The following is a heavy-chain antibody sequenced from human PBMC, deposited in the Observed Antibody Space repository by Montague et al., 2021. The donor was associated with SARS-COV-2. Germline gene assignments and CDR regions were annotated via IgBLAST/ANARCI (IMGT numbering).Heavy chain of an antibody. CDR1: GGSISSYY. J-gene: IGHJ3*01. CDR3: ARALRVVVVTVQDFDV. V-gene: IGHV4-59*01. D-gene: IGHD2-21*02. CDR2: INYSGST. Sequence: SETLSLTCTVSGGSISSYYWSWIRQPPGKGLEWIGYINYSGSTNYNPSLKSRVTISVDTSKNQFSLRLSSVTAADTAVYYCARALRVVVVTVQDFDVWGQGTMVTVSS.